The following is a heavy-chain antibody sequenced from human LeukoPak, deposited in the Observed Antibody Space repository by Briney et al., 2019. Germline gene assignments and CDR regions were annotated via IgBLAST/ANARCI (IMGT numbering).Heavy chain of an antibody. CDR2: ISGSGGST. CDR3: AKDPCTIGGDCYSSIDY. D-gene: IGHD2-21*02. Sequence: GGSLRLSCAASGFTFSTYAMSWVRQAPGKGLEWVSVISGSGGSTYYADSVKGRFTISRDTSKNTLYLQMNSLTAEDTAVYYCAKDPCTIGGDCYSSIDYWGQGTLVTVSS. V-gene: IGHV3-23*01. J-gene: IGHJ4*02. CDR1: GFTFSTYA.